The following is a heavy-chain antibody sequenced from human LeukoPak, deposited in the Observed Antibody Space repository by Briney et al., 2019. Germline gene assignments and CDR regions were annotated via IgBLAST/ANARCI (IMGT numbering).Heavy chain of an antibody. CDR2: INPSGGST. CDR1: GYTFTSYY. V-gene: IGHV1-46*01. J-gene: IGHJ4*02. CDR3: ARAYQPHSSGYPGVDY. Sequence: ASVKVSCKASGYTFTSYYMHWVGQAPGQGLEWMGIINPSGGSTSYAQKFQGRVTMTRDTSTSTVYMELSSLRSEDTAVYYCARAYQPHSSGYPGVDYWGQGTLVTVSS. D-gene: IGHD3-22*01.